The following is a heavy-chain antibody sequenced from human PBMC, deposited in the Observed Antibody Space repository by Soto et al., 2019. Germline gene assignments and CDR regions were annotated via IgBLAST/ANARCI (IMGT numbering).Heavy chain of an antibody. CDR1: GYTLTSYG. CDR3: ARDFTMIVVANQEGPYNWFDP. Sequence: ASVKVSCKASGYTLTSYGISWVRQAPGQGLEWMGWISAYNGNTNYAQKLQGRVTMTTDTSTSTAYMELRSLRSDDTAVYYCARDFTMIVVANQEGPYNWFDPWGQGTLVTVSS. CDR2: ISAYNGNT. J-gene: IGHJ5*02. D-gene: IGHD3-22*01. V-gene: IGHV1-18*01.